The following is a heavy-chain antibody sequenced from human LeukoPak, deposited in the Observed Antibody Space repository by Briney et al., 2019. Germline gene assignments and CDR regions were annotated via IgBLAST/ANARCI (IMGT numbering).Heavy chain of an antibody. J-gene: IGHJ4*02. CDR1: GFTFSSYS. CDR3: AKDAQRGFDYSNSLEY. Sequence: GGSLRLSCAASGFTFSSYSMNWVRQAPGKGLEWVAVIWSDGTNQFYADSVKGRFTISRDYSQKTVYLEMHSLRTEDTAMYYCAKDAQRGFDYSNSLEYWGPGTLVTVSS. CDR2: IWSDGTNQ. D-gene: IGHD4-11*01. V-gene: IGHV3-33*06.